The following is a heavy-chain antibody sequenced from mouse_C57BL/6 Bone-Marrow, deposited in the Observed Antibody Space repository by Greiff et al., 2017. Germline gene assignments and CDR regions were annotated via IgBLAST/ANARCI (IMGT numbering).Heavy chain of an antibody. CDR1: GYSFTGYY. J-gene: IGHJ4*01. V-gene: IGHV1-42*01. CDR2: INPSTGGT. CDR3: ASSREGVGYAIDY. D-gene: IGHD1-3*01. Sequence: VQLQQSGPELVKPGASVKISCKASGYSFTGYYMNWVKQSPEKSLEWIGEINPSTGGTNYNQKFKAKATLTVDKSSSTAYMQLKSLTSEDSAVDYGASSREGVGYAIDYWGQGTSVTVSS.